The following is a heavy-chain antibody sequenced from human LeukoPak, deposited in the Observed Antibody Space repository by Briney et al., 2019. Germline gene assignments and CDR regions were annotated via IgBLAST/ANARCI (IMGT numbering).Heavy chain of an antibody. D-gene: IGHD5-18*01. V-gene: IGHV4-31*03. CDR2: IYYSGST. Sequence: SESLSLTCTVSGGSISSGGYYWSWIRQHPGKGPEWIGYIYYSGSTYYNPSLKSRVTISVDTSKNQFSLKLSSVTAADTAVYYCARADTAMEGWFDPWGQGTLVTVSS. J-gene: IGHJ5*02. CDR1: GGSISSGGYY. CDR3: ARADTAMEGWFDP.